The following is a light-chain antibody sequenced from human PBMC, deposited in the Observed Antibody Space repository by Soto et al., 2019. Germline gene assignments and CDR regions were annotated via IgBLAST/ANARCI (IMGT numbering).Light chain of an antibody. V-gene: IGLV7-43*01. CDR2: RTS. CDR1: TGAVTSDYY. CDR3: VLLYGGAWV. Sequence: QSVVTQEPSLTVSPGGTVTLTCALTTGAVTSDYYPNWFQRRPGQALRTLIYRTSNKHSWTPARFSGSLLGGKAALTLSGVQPEDEADYYCVLLYGGAWVFGGGTKVTVL. J-gene: IGLJ3*02.